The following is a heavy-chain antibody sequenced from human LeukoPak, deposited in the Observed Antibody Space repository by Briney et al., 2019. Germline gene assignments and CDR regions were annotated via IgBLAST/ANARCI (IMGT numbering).Heavy chain of an antibody. Sequence: GGSLRLSCAASGFTFSSYWMSWVRQAPGKGLEWVANIKQDGSEKYYVDSVKGRFTISRDNAKNSLYLQMNSLRAEDMAVYCCARAPRGYAYYMDVWGKGTTVTISS. CDR2: IKQDGSEK. J-gene: IGHJ6*03. D-gene: IGHD5-12*01. CDR1: GFTFSSYW. CDR3: ARAPRGYAYYMDV. V-gene: IGHV3-7*01.